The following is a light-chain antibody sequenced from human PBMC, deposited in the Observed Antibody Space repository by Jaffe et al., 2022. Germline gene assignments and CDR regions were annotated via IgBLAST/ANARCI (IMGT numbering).Light chain of an antibody. Sequence: AIRMTQSPSSLSASTGDRVTITCRASQGISSYLAWYQQKPGKAPKLLIYAASTLQSGVPSRFSGSGSGTDFTLTISCLQSEDFATYYCQQYYSYPRVTFGGGTKVEIK. CDR2: AAS. CDR3: QQYYSYPRVT. J-gene: IGKJ4*01. V-gene: IGKV1-8*01. CDR1: QGISSY.